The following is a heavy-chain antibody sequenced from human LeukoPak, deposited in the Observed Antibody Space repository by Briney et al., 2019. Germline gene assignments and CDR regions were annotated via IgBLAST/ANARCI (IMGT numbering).Heavy chain of an antibody. V-gene: IGHV1-46*01. CDR1: GYTFTSHY. Sequence: ASVKVFCKASGYTFTSHYMHWVRQAPGQGLEWMGIINPSGGSTSYAQKFQGRVTMTRDTSTSTVYMELSSLRSEDTAVYYCARDRYYYDSSGYIRGISFDYWGQGTLVTVSS. D-gene: IGHD3-22*01. CDR2: INPSGGST. J-gene: IGHJ4*02. CDR3: ARDRYYYDSSGYIRGISFDY.